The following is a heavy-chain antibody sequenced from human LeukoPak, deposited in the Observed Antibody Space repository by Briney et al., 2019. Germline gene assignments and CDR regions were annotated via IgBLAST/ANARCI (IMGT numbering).Heavy chain of an antibody. Sequence: GGSLRLSCAASGFTFSSYAMSWVRQAPGKGLEWVSAISGSGGSTYYADSVKGRFTISRDNSKNTLYLQMNSLRAEDTAVYYCAKDLYYGSGSYYNGYWGQGTWSPSPQ. CDR3: AKDLYYGSGSYYNGY. J-gene: IGHJ4*02. CDR2: ISGSGGST. CDR1: GFTFSSYA. V-gene: IGHV3-23*01. D-gene: IGHD3-10*01.